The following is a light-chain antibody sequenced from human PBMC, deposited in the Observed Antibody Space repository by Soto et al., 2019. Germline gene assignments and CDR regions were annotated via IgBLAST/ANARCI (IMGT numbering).Light chain of an antibody. CDR1: SSDVGGYNY. CDR3: SLYTSSSTLL. CDR2: DVS. Sequence: QSALAQPASVSGSPGQSITISCTGTSSDVGGYNYASWYQQHPGKAPKLMIYDVSNRPSGVSNRFSGSKSGNTASLTISGLQAEDEADYYCSLYTSSSTLLFGTGTKVTVL. V-gene: IGLV2-14*01. J-gene: IGLJ1*01.